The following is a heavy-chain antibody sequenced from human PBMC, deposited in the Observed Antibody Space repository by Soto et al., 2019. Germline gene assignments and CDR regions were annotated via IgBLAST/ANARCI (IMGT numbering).Heavy chain of an antibody. CDR3: ARLYYDFRSGYYRVVYFDY. D-gene: IGHD3-3*01. Sequence: QVQLQQWGAGLLKPSETLSLTCAVYGGSFSGYYWSWIRLPPGKGLEWFGEINHSGSTNYNPSLKSRVTISVDTSNNQFSLKLSSVTAADTAVYYCARLYYDFRSGYYRVVYFDYWGQGTLVTVSS. V-gene: IGHV4-34*01. CDR1: GGSFSGYY. J-gene: IGHJ4*02. CDR2: INHSGST.